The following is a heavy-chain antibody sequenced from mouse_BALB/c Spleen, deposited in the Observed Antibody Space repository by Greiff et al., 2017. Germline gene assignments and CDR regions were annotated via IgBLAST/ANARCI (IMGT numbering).Heavy chain of an antibody. D-gene: IGHD1-2*01. Sequence: QVQLKESGPGLVAPSQSLSITCTVSGFSLTGYGVNWVRQPPGKGLEWLGMIWGDGSTDYNSALKSRLSISKDNSKSQVFLKMNSLQTDDTARYYCDREAITDYAMDYWGQGTSVTVSS. CDR1: GFSLTGYG. CDR3: DREAITDYAMDY. V-gene: IGHV2-6-7*01. CDR2: IWGDGST. J-gene: IGHJ4*01.